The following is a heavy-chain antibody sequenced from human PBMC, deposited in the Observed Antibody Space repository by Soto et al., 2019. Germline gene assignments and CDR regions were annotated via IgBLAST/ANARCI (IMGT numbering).Heavy chain of an antibody. CDR2: ISYDGSNK. CDR3: AKDFYQLPTHNFDY. J-gene: IGHJ4*02. D-gene: IGHD2-2*01. CDR1: GFTFSSYG. Sequence: GGSLRLSCAASGFTFSSYGMHWVRQAPGKGLEWVAVISYDGSNKYYADSVKGRFTISRDNSKNTLYLQMNSLRAEDTAVYYCAKDFYQLPTHNFDYWGQGTLVTVSS. V-gene: IGHV3-30*18.